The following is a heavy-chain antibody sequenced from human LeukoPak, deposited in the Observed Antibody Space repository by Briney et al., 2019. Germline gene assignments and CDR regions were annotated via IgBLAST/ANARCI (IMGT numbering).Heavy chain of an antibody. V-gene: IGHV3-30*02. CDR3: ARGGVNYASDY. CDR2: IRFDGSNN. J-gene: IGHJ4*02. D-gene: IGHD1-7*01. Sequence: GGSLRLSCAAPGFTFSSYGMNWFRQAPGKGLRWVAYIRFDGSNNYYADSLKGRFTISRDNSKNTLYLQMNSLGVEDTAVYSCARGGVNYASDYWGQGTLVTVSS. CDR1: GFTFSSYG.